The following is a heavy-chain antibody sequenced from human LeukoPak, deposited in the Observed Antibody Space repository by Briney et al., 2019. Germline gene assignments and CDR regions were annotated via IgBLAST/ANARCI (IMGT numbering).Heavy chain of an antibody. Sequence: SSETLSLTCTVSGGSISSYYWSWIRQPAGKGLEWIGRIYTSGSTNYNPSLKSRVTMSVDTSKNQFSLKLSSVTAADTAVYYCARNRITGCSGGSCYGRLDYWGQGTLVTVSS. CDR2: IYTSGST. CDR1: GGSISSYY. D-gene: IGHD2-15*01. CDR3: ARNRITGCSGGSCYGRLDY. J-gene: IGHJ4*02. V-gene: IGHV4-4*07.